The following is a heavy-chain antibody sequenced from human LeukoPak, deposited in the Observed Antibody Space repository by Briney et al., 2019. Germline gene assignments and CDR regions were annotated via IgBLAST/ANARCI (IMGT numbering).Heavy chain of an antibody. CDR3: ARVSDIVATFDY. V-gene: IGHV1-46*01. D-gene: IGHD5-12*01. CDR2: INPSGGST. Sequence: GASVKVSCKASGYTFTGYYMHWVRQAPGQGLEWMGIINPSGGSTSYAQKFQGRVTMTRDTSTSAVYMELSSLRSEDTAVYYCARVSDIVATFDYWGQGTLVTVSS. J-gene: IGHJ4*02. CDR1: GYTFTGYY.